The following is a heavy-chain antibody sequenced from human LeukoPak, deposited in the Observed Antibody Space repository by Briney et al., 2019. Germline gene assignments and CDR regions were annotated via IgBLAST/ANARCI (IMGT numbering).Heavy chain of an antibody. D-gene: IGHD2-15*01. Sequence: GASVKVSCKASRGTFNNLGISWVRQAPGQGLEWMGWINPSGGTNYAQKFQGRVTMTRDTSISTAYMELSRLRSDDTAVYYCARDQRSCSGGSCYPGWFAPWGQGTLVTVSS. J-gene: IGHJ5*02. V-gene: IGHV1-2*02. CDR1: RGTFNNLG. CDR2: INPSGGT. CDR3: ARDQRSCSGGSCYPGWFAP.